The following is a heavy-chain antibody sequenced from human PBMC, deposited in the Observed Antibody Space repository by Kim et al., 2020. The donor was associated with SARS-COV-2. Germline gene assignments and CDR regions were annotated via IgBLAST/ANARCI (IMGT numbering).Heavy chain of an antibody. CDR3: ARPYYDSSGYLGMDYYYYGMDV. Sequence: SETLSLTCTVSGGSISSSSYYWGWIRQPPGKGLEWIGSIYYSGSTYYNPSLKSRVTISVDTSKNQFSLKLSSVTAADTAVYYCARPYYDSSGYLGMDYYYYGMDVWGQGTTVTVAS. V-gene: IGHV4-39*01. CDR2: IYYSGST. J-gene: IGHJ6*02. D-gene: IGHD3-22*01. CDR1: GGSISSSSYY.